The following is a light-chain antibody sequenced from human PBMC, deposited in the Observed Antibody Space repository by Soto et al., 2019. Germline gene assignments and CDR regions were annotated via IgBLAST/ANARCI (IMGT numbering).Light chain of an antibody. J-gene: IGLJ3*02. CDR1: SSDVGDYNY. V-gene: IGLV2-14*03. CDR2: DVS. CDR3: TSYTSSSTLVV. Sequence: QSALTQPASVSGSPGQSITFSCTGTSSDVGDYNYVSWYQQHPGTAPKLMIYDVSKRPSGVSDRFSGSKSGNTASLTISGLQAEDEADYYCTSYTSSSTLVVFGGGTKVTVL.